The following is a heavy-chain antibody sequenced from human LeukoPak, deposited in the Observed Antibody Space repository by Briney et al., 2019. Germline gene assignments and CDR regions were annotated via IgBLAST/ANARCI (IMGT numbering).Heavy chain of an antibody. CDR2: IRYDGSNK. D-gene: IGHD6-19*01. J-gene: IGHJ4*02. Sequence: GGSLRLSCAASGFTFSSYGTHWVRQAPGKGLGCVAFIRYDGSNKYYADSVKGRFTISRDNSKNTLYLQMNSLRAEDTAVYYCAKGQVGAVATFDYWGQGTLVTVSS. V-gene: IGHV3-30*02. CDR1: GFTFSSYG. CDR3: AKGQVGAVATFDY.